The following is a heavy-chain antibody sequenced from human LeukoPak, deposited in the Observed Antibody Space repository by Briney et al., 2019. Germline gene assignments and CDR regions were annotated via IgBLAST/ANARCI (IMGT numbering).Heavy chain of an antibody. CDR1: GFTFSSYA. J-gene: IGHJ5*02. Sequence: GGSLRLSCAASGFTFSSYAMHWIRQAPGKGLEWVAVISYDGSNKYYADSVKGRFTISRDNSKNTLYLQMNSLRAEDTAVYYCARDRRSSSWTSPRTLNWFDPWGQGTLVTVSS. CDR2: ISYDGSNK. CDR3: ARDRRSSSWTSPRTLNWFDP. D-gene: IGHD6-13*01. V-gene: IGHV3-30-3*01.